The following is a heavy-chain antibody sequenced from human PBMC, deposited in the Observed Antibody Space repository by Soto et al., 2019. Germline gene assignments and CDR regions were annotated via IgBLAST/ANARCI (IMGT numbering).Heavy chain of an antibody. Sequence: PSETLSLTCTVSGGSIISYYWSWIRQPAGKGLEWIGRIYTSGSTNYNPSLKSRVTMSVDTSKNQFSLKLSSVTAADTAVYYCAREMNWNSPAFDYWGQGTLVTVSS. V-gene: IGHV4-4*07. CDR2: IYTSGST. CDR1: GGSIISYY. J-gene: IGHJ4*02. CDR3: AREMNWNSPAFDY. D-gene: IGHD1-7*01.